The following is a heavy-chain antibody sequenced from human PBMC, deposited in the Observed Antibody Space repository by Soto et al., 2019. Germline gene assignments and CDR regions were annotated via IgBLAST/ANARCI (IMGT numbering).Heavy chain of an antibody. Sequence: SVKVSCKASGGTFSSYAISWVRQAPGQGLEWMGGIIPIFGTANYAQKFQGRVTITADKSTSTAYMELSSLRSEDTAVYYCASPTHTIFGVVITYGLYGMDVWGQGTTVTVSS. CDR2: IIPIFGTA. J-gene: IGHJ6*02. CDR3: ASPTHTIFGVVITYGLYGMDV. V-gene: IGHV1-69*06. D-gene: IGHD3-3*01. CDR1: GGTFSSYA.